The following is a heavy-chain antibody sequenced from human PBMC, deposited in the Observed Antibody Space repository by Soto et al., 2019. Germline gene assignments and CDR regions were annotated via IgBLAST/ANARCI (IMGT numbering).Heavy chain of an antibody. D-gene: IGHD1-1*01. V-gene: IGHV3-21*01. CDR2: ISSSSSYI. CDR3: ATRDVYNLALDY. J-gene: IGHJ4*02. Sequence: PGGSLRLSCAASGFTFSSYSMNWVRQAPGKGLEWVSSISSSSSYIYYADSVKGRFTISRDNAKNSLYLQMNSLRAEDTAVYYCATRDVYNLALDYCRRGTLVTVS. CDR1: GFTFSSYS.